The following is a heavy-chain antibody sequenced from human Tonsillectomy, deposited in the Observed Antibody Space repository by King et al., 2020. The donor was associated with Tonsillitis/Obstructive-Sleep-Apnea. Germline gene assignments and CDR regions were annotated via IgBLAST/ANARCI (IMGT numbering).Heavy chain of an antibody. CDR1: GFTFSSYA. Sequence: QVQLEESGGGVVQPGRSLRLSCAASGFTFSSYAMHWVRQAPGKGLEWVAVISYDGSNKYYADSVKGRFTISRDNSKTTLYLQMNSLRAEDTAVYYCASDGTVIISYYFDYWGQGTLVTVSS. CDR2: ISYDGSNK. V-gene: IGHV3-30*04. J-gene: IGHJ4*02. D-gene: IGHD4-17*01. CDR3: ASDGTVIISYYFDY.